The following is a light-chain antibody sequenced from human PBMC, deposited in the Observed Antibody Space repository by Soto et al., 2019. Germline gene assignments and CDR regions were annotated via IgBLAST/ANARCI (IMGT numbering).Light chain of an antibody. CDR2: AVT. CDR3: SSYTSSSTL. Sequence: QSVLTQPASVSGSPGQSITISCTGTSSDVGGYNYVSWYQQHPGKAPKLMIYAVTDRPSGVSSRLSGSKSGNTASLTISGPQAEDEADYYCSSYTSSSTLFGTGTKV. J-gene: IGLJ1*01. V-gene: IGLV2-14*01. CDR1: SSDVGGYNY.